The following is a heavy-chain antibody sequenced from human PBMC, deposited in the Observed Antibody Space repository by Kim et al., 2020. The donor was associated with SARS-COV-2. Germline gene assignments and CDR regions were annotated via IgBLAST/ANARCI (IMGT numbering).Heavy chain of an antibody. CDR2: ISGSGGTT. CDR3: ANWRYSSGSNDY. Sequence: GGSLRLSCAASGLTFSSYTMNWVRQAPGKGLEWVSGISGSGGTTYYADSVKGRFTISRDNSKNTLYLQMNSLRAEDTAVYYCANWRYSSGSNDYWGQGTLVTVSS. V-gene: IGHV3-23*01. D-gene: IGHD6-19*01. CDR1: GLTFSSYT. J-gene: IGHJ4*02.